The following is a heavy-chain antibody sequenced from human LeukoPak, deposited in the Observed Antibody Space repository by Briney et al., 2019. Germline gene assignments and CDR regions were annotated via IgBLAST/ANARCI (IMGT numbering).Heavy chain of an antibody. CDR3: AGERGEEYSSGWYKRNYFDN. Sequence: SETLSLTCAVYGGSFSGYYWSWIRQPPGKGLEWIGEINHSGSTNYNPSLESRVAISADMSKNQFSLKLTSVTGADTAVYYCAGERGEEYSSGWYKRNYFDNWGQGIRVTVSS. CDR1: GGSFSGYY. V-gene: IGHV4-34*01. D-gene: IGHD6-19*01. J-gene: IGHJ4*02. CDR2: INHSGST.